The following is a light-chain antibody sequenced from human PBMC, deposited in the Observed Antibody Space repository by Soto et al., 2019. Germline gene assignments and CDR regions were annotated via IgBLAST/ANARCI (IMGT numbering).Light chain of an antibody. CDR1: QSISSY. Sequence: DIQMTQSPSSLSASVGDRVTITCRASQSISSYLNWYQQKPGKAPKLLIYAASSFQSGVPSRFSGSGSWKDFALTIRSLETEDFSTYYWQQSYSTPRTFGQGTKVEIK. V-gene: IGKV1-39*01. CDR3: QQSYSTPRT. CDR2: AAS. J-gene: IGKJ2*01.